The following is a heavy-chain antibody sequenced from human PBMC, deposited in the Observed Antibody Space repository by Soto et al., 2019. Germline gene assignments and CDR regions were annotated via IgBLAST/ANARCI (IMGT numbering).Heavy chain of an antibody. J-gene: IGHJ4*01. V-gene: IGHV4-4*02. D-gene: IGHD3-3*01. CDR1: GGSISNNNW. CDR2: IYHSGNT. Sequence: QVQLQESGPGLVKPSGTLSLTCTVSGGSISNNNWWSWVRQTPEKGLEWIGQIYHSGNTNYNPSLKSRVSMSVDKSKNQFSLKMNSATAADTAVYYCARFLPGFVGENEAFDFWGYGTLVTVSS. CDR3: ARFLPGFVGENEAFDF.